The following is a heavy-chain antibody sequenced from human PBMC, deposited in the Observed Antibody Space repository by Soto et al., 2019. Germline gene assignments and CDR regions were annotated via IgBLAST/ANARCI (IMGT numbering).Heavy chain of an antibody. CDR3: ARLNTDFDY. CDR2: IYHSGST. J-gene: IGHJ4*02. Sequence: SETLSLTCVVSGYSISSGYYWGWIRQPPGKGLEWIGSIYHSGSTYYNPSLKSRVTISVDTSKNQFSLKLNSMTAADTAVYYCARLNTDFDYWGRGTLVTVSS. V-gene: IGHV4-38-2*01. CDR1: GYSISSGYY.